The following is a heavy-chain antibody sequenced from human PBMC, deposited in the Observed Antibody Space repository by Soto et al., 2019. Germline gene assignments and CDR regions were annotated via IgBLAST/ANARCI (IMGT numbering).Heavy chain of an antibody. J-gene: IGHJ5*01. Sequence: XEILSLASTVSGDSISSSGYYWRWISQSPGKGLEWIGNIYSSGSTYCNTSLKSRVTISADTSKDQFSLTLRFVTAADTAVYYCARVRIDREWFDSWGQGTLVTVSS. CDR3: ARVRIDREWFDS. CDR2: IYSSGST. CDR1: GDSISSSGYY. V-gene: IGHV4-39*01.